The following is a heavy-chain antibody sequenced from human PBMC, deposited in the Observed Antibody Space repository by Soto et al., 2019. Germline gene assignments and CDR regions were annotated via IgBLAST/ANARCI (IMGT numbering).Heavy chain of an antibody. D-gene: IGHD3-10*01. CDR3: ARVRNSGSYYKNNNWFDP. Sequence: GGSLRLSCAGSGFTFSSFGMHWVRQAPGKGLEWVAVIWYDGSNKYYADSVKGRFTISRDNSKNTLYLQMNSLRAEDTAVYYCARVRNSGSYYKNNNWFDPWGQGTLVTVSS. CDR2: IWYDGSNK. J-gene: IGHJ5*02. CDR1: GFTFSSFG. V-gene: IGHV3-33*01.